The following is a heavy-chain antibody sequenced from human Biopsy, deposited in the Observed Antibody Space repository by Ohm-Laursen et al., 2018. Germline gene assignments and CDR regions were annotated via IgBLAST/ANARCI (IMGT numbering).Heavy chain of an antibody. Sequence: SETLSLTCPVSGDFISSYYWSWIRQLPGKGLQWIGYVYYTGSTDYNPSLQSRVTISVDTSKNHFSLRLRSVTPADTAIYYCARDRGYYSDRTVPGYFDLWGRGTLVTVSS. D-gene: IGHD3-22*01. J-gene: IGHJ2*01. CDR3: ARDRGYYSDRTVPGYFDL. CDR1: GDFISSYY. CDR2: VYYTGST. V-gene: IGHV4-59*01.